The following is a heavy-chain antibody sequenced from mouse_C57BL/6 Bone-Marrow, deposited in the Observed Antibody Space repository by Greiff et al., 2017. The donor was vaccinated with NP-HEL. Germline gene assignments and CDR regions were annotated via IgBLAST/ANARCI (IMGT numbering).Heavy chain of an antibody. CDR3: VRSQDWYFDV. CDR1: GYTFTSYW. D-gene: IGHD3-1*01. J-gene: IGHJ1*03. CDR2: IDPSDSYT. V-gene: IGHV1-59*01. Sequence: VQLQQPGAELVRPGTSVKLSCKASGYTFTSYWMHWVKQRPGQGLEWIGVIDPSDSYTNYNQKFKGKATLTVDTSSSTAYMQLSSLTSEDSAVYYCVRSQDWYFDVWGTGTTVTVSS.